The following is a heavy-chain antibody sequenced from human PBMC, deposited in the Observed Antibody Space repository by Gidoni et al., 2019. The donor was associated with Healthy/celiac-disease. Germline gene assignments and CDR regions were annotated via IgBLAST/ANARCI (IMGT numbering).Heavy chain of an antibody. J-gene: IGHJ4*02. Sequence: QVQLVQSGAEVKKPGASVKVSCKASGYTFTGYYMHWVRQAPGPGLEWMGWINPNSGGTNYAQKFQGWVTMTRDTSISTAYMELSRLRSDDTAVYYCARDLGGGNTVTNELDYWGQGTLVTVSS. D-gene: IGHD4-4*01. V-gene: IGHV1-2*04. CDR3: ARDLGGGNTVTNELDY. CDR2: INPNSGGT. CDR1: GYTFTGYY.